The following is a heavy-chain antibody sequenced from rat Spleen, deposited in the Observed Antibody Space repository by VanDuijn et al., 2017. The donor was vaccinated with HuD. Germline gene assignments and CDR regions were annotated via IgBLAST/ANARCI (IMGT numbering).Heavy chain of an antibody. CDR3: TRCFDL. CDR1: GITFSTYA. J-gene: IGHJ2*01. Sequence: EVQLVESGGGLVQPGGTLKLSCAASGITFSTYAMAWVRQAPTKGLEWVATINFDGSSTYYRDSVRGRFSISRDNARSTLYLQMDSLRSEDTATYYCTRCFDLWGQGVMVTVSS. CDR2: INFDGSST. V-gene: IGHV5-29*01.